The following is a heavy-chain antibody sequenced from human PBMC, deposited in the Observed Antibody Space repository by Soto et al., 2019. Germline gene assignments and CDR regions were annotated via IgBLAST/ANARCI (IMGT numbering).Heavy chain of an antibody. CDR3: TPSIPVYNCNDRGEDAFDI. CDR1: GFTFSNAW. D-gene: IGHD1-1*01. J-gene: IGHJ3*02. CDR2: IKSKTDGGTT. V-gene: IGHV3-15*01. Sequence: GGSLRLSCAASGFTFSNAWMSWVRQAPGKGLEWVGRIKSKTDGGTTDYAAPVKGRFTISRDDSKNTLYLQMNSLKTEDTAVYYCTPSIPVYNCNDRGEDAFDIWGQGKMVTVSS.